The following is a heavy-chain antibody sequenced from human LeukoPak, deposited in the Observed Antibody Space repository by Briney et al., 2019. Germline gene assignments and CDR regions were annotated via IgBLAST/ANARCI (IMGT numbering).Heavy chain of an antibody. CDR1: GFTFSNYA. CDR2: MSGTYGST. D-gene: IGHD2-15*01. CDR3: AKDYVNQGRCIGGICYPFDY. Sequence: PGGSLRLSCAASGFTFSNYAMSWVRQAPGKGLEWVSGMSGTYGSTWYADSVKGRFTISRDDSKNMVYLQMNSLRADDTAVYYCAKDYVNQGRCIGGICYPFDYWGQGTLVTVSS. V-gene: IGHV3-23*01. J-gene: IGHJ4*02.